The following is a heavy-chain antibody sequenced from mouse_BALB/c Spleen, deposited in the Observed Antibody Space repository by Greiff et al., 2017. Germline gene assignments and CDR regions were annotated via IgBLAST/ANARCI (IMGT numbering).Heavy chain of an antibody. V-gene: IGHV3-2*02. CDR3: ARGYYRYDYAMDY. D-gene: IGHD2-14*01. J-gene: IGHJ4*01. Sequence: DVQLQESGPGLVKPSQSLSLTCTVTGYSITSDYAWNWIRQFPGNKLEWMGYISYSGSTSYNPSLKSRISITRDTSKNQFFLQLNSVTTEDTATYYCARGYYRYDYAMDYWGQGTSVTVSS. CDR2: ISYSGST. CDR1: GYSITSDYA.